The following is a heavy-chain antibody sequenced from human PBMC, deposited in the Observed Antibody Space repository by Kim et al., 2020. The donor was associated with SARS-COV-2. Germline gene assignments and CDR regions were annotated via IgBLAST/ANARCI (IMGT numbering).Heavy chain of an antibody. J-gene: IGHJ5*02. CDR3: ARDRMHSGSYPNWFDP. CDR1: GYTFTSYG. D-gene: IGHD1-26*01. Sequence: ASVKVSCKASGYTFTSYGISWVRQAPGQGLEWMGWISAYNGNTNYAQKLQGRVTMTTDTSTSTAYMELRSLRSDDTAVYYCARDRMHSGSYPNWFDPWGQGTLVTVSS. V-gene: IGHV1-18*04. CDR2: ISAYNGNT.